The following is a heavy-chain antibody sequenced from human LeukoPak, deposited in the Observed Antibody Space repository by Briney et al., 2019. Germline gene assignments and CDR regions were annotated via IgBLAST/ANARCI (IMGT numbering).Heavy chain of an antibody. J-gene: IGHJ6*03. Sequence: SETLSLTCTVSGGSISSSSYYWGWIRQSPGEGLEWIGNIYYSGITYYNSSLKSRVTISVDTSKNQFSLKLSSVTAADTAVYYCARQDSKYYYMDVWGKGTTVTVSS. V-gene: IGHV4-39*01. CDR1: GGSISSSSYY. CDR2: IYYSGIT. D-gene: IGHD4-11*01. CDR3: ARQDSKYYYMDV.